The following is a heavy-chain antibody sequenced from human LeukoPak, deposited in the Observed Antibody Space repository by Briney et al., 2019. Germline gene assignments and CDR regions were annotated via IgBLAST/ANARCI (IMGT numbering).Heavy chain of an antibody. Sequence: GASVNVSCKTSGYTFTDYYIHWVRQAPGQGPEWMGWINPNSGGSNNVQNLQGRVTMTRDTSISTAYIELGRLRSDDTAVYYCARDYERIIMVRGVHLSPQTVFDPWGQGTLVTVSS. D-gene: IGHD3-10*01. CDR2: INPNSGGS. J-gene: IGHJ5*02. CDR1: GYTFTDYY. CDR3: ARDYERIIMVRGVHLSPQTVFDP. V-gene: IGHV1-2*02.